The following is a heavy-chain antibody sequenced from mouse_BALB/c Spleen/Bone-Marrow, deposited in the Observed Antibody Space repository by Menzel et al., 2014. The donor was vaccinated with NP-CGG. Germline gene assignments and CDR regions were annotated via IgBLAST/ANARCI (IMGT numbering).Heavy chain of an antibody. CDR3: VCLVFFWFTY. V-gene: IGHV6-6*01. CDR1: GFTSSDAW. Sequence: EVQGVESGGGLVQPGGSMILACDASGFTSSDAWMDWVRQSPEKGLEWGAEIKSKANNHATYYAESVKGRFTISRDDSKITVYLQMNSLRAEDTDIYYCVCLVFFWFTYWGQGTLVTVSA. J-gene: IGHJ3*01. CDR2: IKSKANNHAT. D-gene: IGHD2-2*01.